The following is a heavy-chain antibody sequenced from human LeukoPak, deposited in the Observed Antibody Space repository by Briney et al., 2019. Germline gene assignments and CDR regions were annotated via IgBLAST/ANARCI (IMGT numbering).Heavy chain of an antibody. CDR1: GGSFSGYY. CDR3: ARGRAVNDLLACCGGDCLADY. J-gene: IGHJ4*02. V-gene: IGHV4-34*01. CDR2: INHSGST. Sequence: PSETLSLTCAVYGGSFSGYYWSWIRQPPGKGLEWIGEINHSGSTNYNPSLKSRVTISVDTSKNQFSLKLSSVTAADTAVYYCARGRAVNDLLACCGGDCLADYWGQGTLVTVSS. D-gene: IGHD2-21*02.